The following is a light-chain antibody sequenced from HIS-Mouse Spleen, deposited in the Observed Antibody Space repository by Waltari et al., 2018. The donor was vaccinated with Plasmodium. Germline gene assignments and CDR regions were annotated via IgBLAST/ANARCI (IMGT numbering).Light chain of an antibody. CDR3: YSTDSSGNHRV. J-gene: IGLJ3*02. V-gene: IGLV3-10*01. CDR2: EDS. Sequence: SSELTQPLSLTVSPAPPAWSTCFGTALPTKHALRYQQKSGQAPVLVIYEDSKRPSGIPERFSGSSSGTMATLTISGAQVEDEADYYCYSTDSSGNHRVFGGGTKLTVL. CDR1: ALPTKH.